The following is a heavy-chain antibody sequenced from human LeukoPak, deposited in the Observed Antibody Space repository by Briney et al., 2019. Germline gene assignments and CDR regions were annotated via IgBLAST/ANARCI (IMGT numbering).Heavy chain of an antibody. CDR2: ISAYNGNT. CDR3: AREWGNTAMASYYYYGMDV. J-gene: IGHJ6*02. V-gene: IGHV1-18*01. D-gene: IGHD5-18*01. CDR1: GGTFSSYA. Sequence: ASVKVSCKASGGTFSSYAISWVRQAPGQGLEWMGWISAYNGNTNYAQKLQGRVTMTTDTSTSTAYMELRSLRSDDTAVYYCAREWGNTAMASYYYYGMDVWGQGTTVTVSS.